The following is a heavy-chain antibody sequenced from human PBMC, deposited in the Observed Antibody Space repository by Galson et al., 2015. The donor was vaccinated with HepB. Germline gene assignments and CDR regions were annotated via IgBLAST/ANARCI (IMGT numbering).Heavy chain of an antibody. J-gene: IGHJ4*02. CDR1: GYTFSDFS. CDR3: VKEHRSGWPNLDS. Sequence: SLRLSCAASGYTFSDFSMHWVRQAPGKGLEWVAVMSKRGNSINYADSMKGRFTISRDNSKNTVYLQMHDLRHEDTALYFCVKEHRSGWPNLDSWGPGTLVIVSS. CDR2: MSKRGNSI. V-gene: IGHV3-30*18. D-gene: IGHD6-19*01.